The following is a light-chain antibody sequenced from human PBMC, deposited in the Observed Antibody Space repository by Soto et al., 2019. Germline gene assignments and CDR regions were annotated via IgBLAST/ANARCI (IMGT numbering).Light chain of an antibody. CDR1: QSVSSSY. Sequence: EIVLTQSPGTLSLSPGERATLSCRASQSVSSSYLAWYQQKPGQAPRLLIYGASSRATGIPDRFSGSGSGTDFTLTISRLEPEDFAVYYCQQYGSSPSPTFVQGTNVEIK. CDR3: QQYGSSPSPT. J-gene: IGKJ1*01. CDR2: GAS. V-gene: IGKV3-20*01.